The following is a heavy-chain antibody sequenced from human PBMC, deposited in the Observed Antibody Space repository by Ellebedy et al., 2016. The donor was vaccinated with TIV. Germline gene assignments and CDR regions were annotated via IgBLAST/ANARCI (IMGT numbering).Heavy chain of an antibody. CDR1: GDTFISYG. D-gene: IGHD2-15*01. CDR3: ARSRYCSGGSCYSGLYYYGMDV. Sequence: AASVKVSCKASGDTFISYGISWVRQAPGQGLEWRGWVNGNNSFTNYVQNLQGRITMTTDTSTSTAYMELTSLRSDDTAVYYCARSRYCSGGSCYSGLYYYGMDVWGQGTTVTVSS. V-gene: IGHV1-18*04. J-gene: IGHJ6*02. CDR2: VNGNNSFT.